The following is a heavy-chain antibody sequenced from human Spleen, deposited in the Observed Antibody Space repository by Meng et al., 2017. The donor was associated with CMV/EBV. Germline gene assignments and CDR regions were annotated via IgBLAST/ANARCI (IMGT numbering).Heavy chain of an antibody. J-gene: IGHJ6*02. CDR3: ARALLPPSYYYPMDV. Sequence: SETLSLTCTVSGGSISSSSYYWGWIRQPPGKGLEWIGSIYYSGSTYYNPSLKSRVTISVDTSKNQFSLKLSSVTAADTAVYYCARALLPPSYYYPMDVWGQGTTVTVSS. CDR1: GGSISSSSYY. CDR2: IYYSGST. V-gene: IGHV4-39*07.